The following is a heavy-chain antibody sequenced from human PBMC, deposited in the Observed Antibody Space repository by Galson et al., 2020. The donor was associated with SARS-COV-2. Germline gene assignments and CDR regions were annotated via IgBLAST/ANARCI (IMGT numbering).Heavy chain of an antibody. CDR2: IYHSGST. CDR3: VRGASGSYGYYYYMDV. V-gene: IGHV4-38-2*02. J-gene: IGHJ6*03. D-gene: IGHD1-26*01. CDR1: GYSISSGYY. Sequence: SETLSLTCTVSGYSISSGYYWGWIRQPPGKGLEWIGSIYHSGSTYYNPSLKSRVTISVDTSKNQFSLKLSSVTAADTAVYYCVRGASGSYGYYYYMDVWGKGTTVTVSS.